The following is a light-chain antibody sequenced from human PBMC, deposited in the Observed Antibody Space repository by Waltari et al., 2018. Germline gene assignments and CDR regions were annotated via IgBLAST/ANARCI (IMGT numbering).Light chain of an antibody. Sequence: DIQMTQSPSSLSASVGDNVTITCQASQGINNYLNWYQQKPGKAPKVLIYEASNLETGVPSRFSGSRSGTQFTFTISSLQPEDIATYYCQQYNNLPSFGEGTKVEIK. V-gene: IGKV1-33*01. CDR3: QQYNNLPS. CDR1: QGINNY. CDR2: EAS. J-gene: IGKJ4*02.